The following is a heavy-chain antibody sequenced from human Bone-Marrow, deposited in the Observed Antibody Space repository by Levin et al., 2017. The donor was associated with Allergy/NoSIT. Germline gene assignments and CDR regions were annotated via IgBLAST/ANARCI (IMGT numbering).Heavy chain of an antibody. J-gene: IGHJ5*01. V-gene: IGHV4-34*01. CDR2: INASGTT. CDR3: ARHWYFWYSGSWRPFDYWGQGTLVTGSAGESSRPLSSYKSGPGLALLSQCYNWFDS. CDR1: GGSFTYYS. D-gene: IGHD3-10*01. Sequence: SETLSLTCAVYGGSFTYYSWSWVRQTPGKRLEWIGEINASGTTDYNPSLNGRVTMSVDASKNQLSLRLTSVTAADTAVYYCARHWYFWYSGSWRPFDYWGQGTLVTGSAGESSRPLSSYKSGPGLALLSQCYNWFDSWGQGTLVTVSS.